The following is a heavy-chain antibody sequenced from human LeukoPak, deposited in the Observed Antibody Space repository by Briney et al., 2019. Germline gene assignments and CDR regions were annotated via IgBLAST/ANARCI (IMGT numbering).Heavy chain of an antibody. D-gene: IGHD4-17*01. CDR3: ARAYSSTVTPFDP. CDR2: IYYSGST. Sequence: SETLSLTCTVSGGSISSSSYYWAWIRQPPGKGLEWIGTIYYSGSTYYNPSLKSRVTISVDTSKNQFSLKLSSVIAADTAVYYCARAYSSTVTPFDPWGQGTLVTVSS. J-gene: IGHJ5*02. CDR1: GGSISSSSYY. V-gene: IGHV4-39*07.